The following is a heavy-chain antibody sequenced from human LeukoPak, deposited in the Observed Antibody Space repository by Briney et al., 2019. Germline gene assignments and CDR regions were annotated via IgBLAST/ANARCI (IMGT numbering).Heavy chain of an antibody. D-gene: IGHD5-24*01. Sequence: GGSLRLSCAASGFTFSDHIMNWVRQLPGKSLEWVAYVSGSGSTVYYADSVKGRFTISRDNGKSSLYLQRNSLRVEDTALYYCVRQFASWGQGALVSVSS. CDR2: VSGSGSTV. CDR1: GFTFSDHI. CDR3: VRQFAS. V-gene: IGHV3-48*01. J-gene: IGHJ4*02.